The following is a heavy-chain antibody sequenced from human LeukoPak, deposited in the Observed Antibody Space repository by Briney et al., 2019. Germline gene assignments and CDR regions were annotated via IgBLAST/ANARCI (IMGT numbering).Heavy chain of an antibody. V-gene: IGHV4-59*01. J-gene: IGHJ1*01. CDR1: GGSISSYY. Sequence: SETLSLTCTVSGGSISSYYWSWIRQPPGKGLVWIGYIHYSGSTNYNPSLKSRVTVSVDTSNNQFSLKLSSVTAADTAVYYCATDGYSSSHSFQHWGQGTLVTVSS. CDR3: ATDGYSSSHSFQH. D-gene: IGHD6-13*01. CDR2: IHYSGST.